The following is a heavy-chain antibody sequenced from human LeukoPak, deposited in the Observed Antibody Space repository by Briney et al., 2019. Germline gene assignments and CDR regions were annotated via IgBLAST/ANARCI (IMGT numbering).Heavy chain of an antibody. Sequence: GGSLRLSCAASGFTFSSYWMRWVRQAPGKGLEGVANIKQDGREKYYVDSVKGRFTISRDNAKNSLYLQMNSLRAEDTAVYYCAREYYDVLTGYIVVAFDIWGQGTMVTVSS. V-gene: IGHV3-7*03. CDR2: IKQDGREK. J-gene: IGHJ3*02. CDR1: GFTFSSYW. CDR3: AREYYDVLTGYIVVAFDI. D-gene: IGHD3-9*01.